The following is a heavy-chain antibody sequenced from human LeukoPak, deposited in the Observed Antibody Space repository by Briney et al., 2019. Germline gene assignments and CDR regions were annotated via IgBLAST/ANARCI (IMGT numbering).Heavy chain of an antibody. CDR3: ARSGTTVVPPGV. V-gene: IGHV3-23*01. D-gene: IGHD4-23*01. CDR1: GYSISSGYY. CDR2: ISGSGGST. J-gene: IGHJ6*04. Sequence: ETLSLTCTVSGYSISSGYYWGWVRQAPGKGLEWVSAISGSGGSTYYADSVKGRFTISRDNSKNTVYLQMNSLRAEDTAVYYCARSGTTVVPPGVWGKGTTVTVSS.